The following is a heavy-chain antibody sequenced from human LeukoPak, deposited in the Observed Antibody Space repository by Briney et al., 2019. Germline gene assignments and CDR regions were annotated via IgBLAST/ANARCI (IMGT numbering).Heavy chain of an antibody. J-gene: IGHJ4*02. D-gene: IGHD3-22*01. CDR2: INHSGST. CDR3: ARGFIPRYDSSGYYRY. Sequence: SETLSLTCAVYGGSFSGYYWSWIRQPPGKGLEWMGEINHSGSTNYNPSPKSRVTISVDTSKNQFSLKLSSVTAADTAVYYCARGFIPRYDSSGYYRYWGQGTLVTVSS. V-gene: IGHV4-34*01. CDR1: GGSFSGYY.